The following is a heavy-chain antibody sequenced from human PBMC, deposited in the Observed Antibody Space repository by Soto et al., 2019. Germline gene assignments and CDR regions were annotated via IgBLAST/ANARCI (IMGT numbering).Heavy chain of an antibody. CDR3: AREMGIAAAGSSGDAFDI. CDR1: GGSISSSNW. CDR2: IFHSGST. D-gene: IGHD6-13*01. Sequence: PSETLSLTCAVSGGSISSSNWWSWVRQPPGKGLEWIGEIFHSGSTNYTPSLKSRVTISVENSKNHSSLKLSSVTAADTAVYYCAREMGIAAAGSSGDAFDIWGQGTMVTVSS. J-gene: IGHJ3*02. V-gene: IGHV4-4*02.